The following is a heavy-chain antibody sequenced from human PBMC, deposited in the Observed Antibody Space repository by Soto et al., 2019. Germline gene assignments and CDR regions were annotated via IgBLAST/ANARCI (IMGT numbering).Heavy chain of an antibody. V-gene: IGHV5-51*01. Sequence: GESLKISCKGSGYSSTNYWIGWVRQMPGTGLEWMGIIYPGNSNTRYSLSFEGQVTMSADKSISTAYLQWSSLRASDTAIYFCARPSDVGLASSFEYWGQGTQVTVSS. CDR3: ARPSDVGLASSFEY. J-gene: IGHJ4*02. CDR1: GYSSTNYW. CDR2: IYPGNSNT.